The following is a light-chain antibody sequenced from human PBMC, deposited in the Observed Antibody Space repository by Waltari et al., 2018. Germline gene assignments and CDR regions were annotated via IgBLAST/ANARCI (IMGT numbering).Light chain of an antibody. CDR3: QQVDDYPDP. Sequence: IPLTQSPSSLSASVGDRVTITCRASQGFNSYLAWYQQQPGNAPQLLLYSASSLQSVVPSRLGGRGSGTDFTLIIASLQPEDFATYYCQQVDDYPDPFGQGTKLDI. CDR1: QGFNSY. J-gene: IGKJ2*01. V-gene: IGKV1-9*01. CDR2: SAS.